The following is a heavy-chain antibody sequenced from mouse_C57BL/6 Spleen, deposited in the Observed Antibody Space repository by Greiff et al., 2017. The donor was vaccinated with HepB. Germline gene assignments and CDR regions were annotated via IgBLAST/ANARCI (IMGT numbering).Heavy chain of an antibody. V-gene: IGHV5-17*01. CDR1: GFTFSDYG. CDR3: ADGWGFAY. Sequence: EVHLVESGGGLVKPGGSLKLSCAASGFTFSDYGMHWVRQAPEKGLEWVAYISRGSSTIYYADTVKGRFTIARDNAKNTLFLQMTSLRSEDTAMYYCADGWGFAYWGQGTLVTVSA. J-gene: IGHJ3*01. CDR2: ISRGSSTI. D-gene: IGHD2-3*01.